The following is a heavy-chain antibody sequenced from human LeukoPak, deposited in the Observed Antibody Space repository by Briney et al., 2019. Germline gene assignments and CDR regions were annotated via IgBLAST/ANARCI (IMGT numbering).Heavy chain of an antibody. V-gene: IGHV4-31*11. CDR3: ARDWYYYGRDWYFDL. D-gene: IGHD3-10*01. Sequence: PSETLALTCAVSGGSISSGGYYWSWIRQHPGKGLEWIGYIYYSGSTYYNPSLKSRVTISVDTSKNQFSLKLSSVTAADTAVYYCARDWYYYGRDWYFDLWGRGTLVTVSS. J-gene: IGHJ2*01. CDR1: GGSISSGGYY. CDR2: IYYSGST.